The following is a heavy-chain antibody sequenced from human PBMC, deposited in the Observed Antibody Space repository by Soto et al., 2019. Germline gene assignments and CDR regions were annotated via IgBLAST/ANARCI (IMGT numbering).Heavy chain of an antibody. CDR3: ARDLGGAYCGGDCSRYYFDY. V-gene: IGHV1-18*01. J-gene: IGHJ4*02. CDR2: ISAYNGNT. CDR1: GYTFTSYG. D-gene: IGHD2-21*02. Sequence: ASVKVSCKASGYTFTSYGISWVRQAPGQGLEWMGWISAYNGNTNYAQKLQGRVTMTTDTSTSTAYMELSRLRSDDTAVYYCARDLGGAYCGGDCSRYYFDYWGQGTLVTVSS.